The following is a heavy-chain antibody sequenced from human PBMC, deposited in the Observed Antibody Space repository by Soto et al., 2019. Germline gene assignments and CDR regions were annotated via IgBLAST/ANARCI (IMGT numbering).Heavy chain of an antibody. CDR3: ARAVGGYDFWSASYYYYYYMDV. D-gene: IGHD3-3*01. Sequence: QVQLQQWGAGLLKPSETLSLTCAVYGGSFSGYYWSWIRQPPGRGLEWIGEINHSGSTNYNPSLKSRVNMSVDTSKNQFCLKLSSVTAADTAVYFCARAVGGYDFWSASYYYYYYMDVWGKGTTVTVSS. CDR1: GGSFSGYY. CDR2: INHSGST. V-gene: IGHV4-34*01. J-gene: IGHJ6*03.